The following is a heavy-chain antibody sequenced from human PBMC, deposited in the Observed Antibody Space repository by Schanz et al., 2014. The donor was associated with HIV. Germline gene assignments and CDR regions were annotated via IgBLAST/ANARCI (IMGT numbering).Heavy chain of an antibody. D-gene: IGHD3-16*01. Sequence: EVQLLESGGGLVQPGGSLRISCVASGFSFLRYEMSWVRQAPGKGLQWVSSITDSGDKTDYTDSVKGRFTISRDNSRNTLFLQMDSLRVDDTAVYYCAQMGAFAAFDIWGHGTVVTVSS. V-gene: IGHV3-23*01. CDR2: ITDSGDKT. J-gene: IGHJ3*02. CDR3: AQMGAFAAFDI. CDR1: GFSFLRYE.